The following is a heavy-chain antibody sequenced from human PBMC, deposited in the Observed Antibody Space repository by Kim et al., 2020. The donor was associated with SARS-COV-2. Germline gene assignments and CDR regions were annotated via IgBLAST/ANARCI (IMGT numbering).Heavy chain of an antibody. D-gene: IGHD3-10*01. J-gene: IGHJ4*02. CDR2: ISAANDNT. CDR3: AREGGAGTYRYFDY. V-gene: IGHV1-3*01. Sequence: ASVKVSCKASGYTFTNYAMHWVRQAPGQRLEWVGWISAANDNTKYSQKFQGRVTITRDTSASTAYMELSSLTSEDTAVYYCAREGGAGTYRYFDYWGQGT. CDR1: GYTFTNYA.